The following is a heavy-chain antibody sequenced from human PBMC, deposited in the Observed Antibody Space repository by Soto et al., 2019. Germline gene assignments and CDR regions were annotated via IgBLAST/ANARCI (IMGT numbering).Heavy chain of an antibody. Sequence: SETLSLTCTVSGGSISSYYWSWIRQPPGKGLEWIGYIYYSRSTNYNPSPKSRVTISVDTSKNQFSLKLSSVTAADTAVYYCARLVVVADTHQDWFDPWGQGTLVTVS. J-gene: IGHJ5*02. CDR1: GGSISSYY. CDR2: IYYSRST. V-gene: IGHV4-59*08. D-gene: IGHD2-15*01. CDR3: ARLVVVADTHQDWFDP.